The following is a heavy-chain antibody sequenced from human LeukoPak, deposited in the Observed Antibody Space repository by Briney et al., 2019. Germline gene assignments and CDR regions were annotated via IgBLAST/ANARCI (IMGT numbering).Heavy chain of an antibody. J-gene: IGHJ5*02. CDR1: GGSISSSSYY. CDR3: ARDSPLNWFDP. CDR2: IYYSGST. Sequence: SETLSLTCTVSGGSISSSSYYWGWLRQPPGKGLEWIGSIYYSGSTYYNPSLKSRVTISVDTSKNQFSLKLSSVTAADTAVYYCARDSPLNWFDPWGQGTLVTVSS. V-gene: IGHV4-39*07.